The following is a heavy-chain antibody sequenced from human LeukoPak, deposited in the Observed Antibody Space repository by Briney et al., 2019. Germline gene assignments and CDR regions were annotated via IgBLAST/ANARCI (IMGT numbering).Heavy chain of an antibody. V-gene: IGHV4-34*01. CDR1: GGSFSGYY. D-gene: IGHD4-17*01. CDR3: ARGPSYGL. Sequence: PSETLSLTCAVYGGSFSGYYWSWIRQPPGKGLEWIGEINHSGSTNYNPPLKSRVTISVDTSKNQFSLKLSSVTAADTAVYYCARGPSYGLWGQGTLVTVSS. CDR2: INHSGST. J-gene: IGHJ4*02.